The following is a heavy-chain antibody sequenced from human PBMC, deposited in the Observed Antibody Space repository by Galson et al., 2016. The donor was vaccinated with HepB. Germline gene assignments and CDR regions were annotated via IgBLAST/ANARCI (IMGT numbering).Heavy chain of an antibody. CDR2: ISYDGSTK. J-gene: IGHJ4*02. Sequence: SLRLSCAASGFTFSSYAMHWVRQAPGKGLEWVAVISYDGSTKYYADSVKGRFTISRDNSKNTLSVQMNSLRAEDTAVYYCAVAYSNYWPLGYWGQGTPVTVSS. CDR3: AVAYSNYWPLGY. CDR1: GFTFSSYA. V-gene: IGHV3-30-3*01. D-gene: IGHD2-21*01.